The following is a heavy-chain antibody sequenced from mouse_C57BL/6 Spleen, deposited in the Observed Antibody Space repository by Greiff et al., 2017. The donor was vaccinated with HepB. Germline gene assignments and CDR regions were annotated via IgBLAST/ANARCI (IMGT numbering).Heavy chain of an antibody. CDR1: GYTFTDHT. Sequence: VQLQQSDAELVKPGASVKISCKVSGYTFTDHTIHWMKQRPEQGLEWIGYIYPRDGSTKYNEKFKGKATLTADKSSSTAYMQLNSLTSEDSAVYFCARFPYYYGSEYYYAMDYWGQGTSVTVSS. J-gene: IGHJ4*01. CDR3: ARFPYYYGSEYYYAMDY. CDR2: IYPRDGST. V-gene: IGHV1-78*01. D-gene: IGHD1-1*01.